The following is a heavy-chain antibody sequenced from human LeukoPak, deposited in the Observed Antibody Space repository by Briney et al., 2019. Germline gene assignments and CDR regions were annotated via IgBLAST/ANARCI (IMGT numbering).Heavy chain of an antibody. Sequence: SETLSLTCTVSGASIRSGDHHWSWLRQSAGKGLEWIGYIYFSGSRSSNPSLRSRLTISVDTSKNQFSLKLGSMTVADTAIYYCARGGGGYTLYSFNYWGEGALVTVSS. CDR1: GASIRSGDHH. V-gene: IGHV4-30-4*01. CDR3: ARGGGGYTLYSFNY. J-gene: IGHJ4*02. CDR2: IYFSGSR. D-gene: IGHD3-22*01.